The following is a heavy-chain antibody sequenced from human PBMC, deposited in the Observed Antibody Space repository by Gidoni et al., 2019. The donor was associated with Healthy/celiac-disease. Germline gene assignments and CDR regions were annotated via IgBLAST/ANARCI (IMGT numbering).Heavy chain of an antibody. D-gene: IGHD6-25*01. CDR1: GGSFSGYY. J-gene: IGHJ4*02. CDR2: INHSGST. V-gene: IGHV4-34*01. Sequence: QVQLQQWGAGLLKPSETLSLTCAVYGGSFSGYYWSWIRQPPGKGLEWIGEINHSGSTNYNPSLKSRVTISVDTSKNQFSLKLSSVTAADTAVYYCARGRIAARPWDWGQGTLVTVSS. CDR3: ARGRIAARPWD.